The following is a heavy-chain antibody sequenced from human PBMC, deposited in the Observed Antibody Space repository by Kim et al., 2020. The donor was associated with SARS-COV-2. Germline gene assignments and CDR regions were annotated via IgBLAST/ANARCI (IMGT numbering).Heavy chain of an antibody. J-gene: IGHJ5*02. CDR3: ARGDGNYYYGSGSLGLANPKNWFDP. V-gene: IGHV4-34*01. D-gene: IGHD3-10*01. CDR2: INHSGST. CDR1: GGSFSGYY. Sequence: SETLSLTCAVYGGSFSGYYWSWIRQPPGKGLEWIGEINHSGSTNYNPSLKSRVTISVDTSKNQFSLKLSSVTAADTAVYYCARGDGNYYYGSGSLGLANPKNWFDPWGQGTLVTVSS.